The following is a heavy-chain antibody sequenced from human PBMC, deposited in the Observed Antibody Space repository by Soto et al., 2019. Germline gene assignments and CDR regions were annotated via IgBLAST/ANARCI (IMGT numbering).Heavy chain of an antibody. V-gene: IGHV3-33*01. J-gene: IGHJ6*02. Sequence: QVQLVESGGGVVQPGRSLRLSCAASGFTFSSYGMHWVRQAPGKGLEWVAVIWYDGSNKYYADSVKGRFTISRDNSKNKMYLQLNSRRGEDKAVYYCSREQQLERVVYYYYYYGMDVWGQGTTVTVSS. CDR2: IWYDGSNK. D-gene: IGHD6-13*01. CDR3: SREQQLERVVYYYYYYGMDV. CDR1: GFTFSSYG.